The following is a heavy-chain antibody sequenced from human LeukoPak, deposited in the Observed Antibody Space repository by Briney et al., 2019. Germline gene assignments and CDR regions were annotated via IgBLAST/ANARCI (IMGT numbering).Heavy chain of an antibody. D-gene: IGHD3-10*01. CDR2: IYYRGST. Sequence: SETLSLTCTVSDGSINSSSYYWGWIRQPPGKGLEWIGNIYYRGSTYYNPSHYSRLTISIDRSKSQFSLKLSSVTAADTAVYYCARCDFGSGSYSPRFDFWGQGTLVTVSS. J-gene: IGHJ4*02. CDR3: ARCDFGSGSYSPRFDF. CDR1: DGSINSSSYY. V-gene: IGHV4-39*01.